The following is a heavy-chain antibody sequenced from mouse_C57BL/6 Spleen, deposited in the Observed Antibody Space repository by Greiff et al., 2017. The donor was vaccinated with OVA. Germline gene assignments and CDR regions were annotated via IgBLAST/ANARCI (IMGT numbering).Heavy chain of an antibody. CDR2: ISSGSSTI. D-gene: IGHD2-4*01. V-gene: IGHV5-17*01. J-gene: IGHJ1*03. Sequence: EVQGVESGGGLVKPGGSLQLSCAASGFTFSDYGMHWVRQAPEKGLEWVAYISSGSSTIYYADTVKGRFTISRDNAKNTLFLQMTSLRSEDTAMYYCARRDYDWYFDVWGTGTTVTVSS. CDR3: ARRDYDWYFDV. CDR1: GFTFSDYG.